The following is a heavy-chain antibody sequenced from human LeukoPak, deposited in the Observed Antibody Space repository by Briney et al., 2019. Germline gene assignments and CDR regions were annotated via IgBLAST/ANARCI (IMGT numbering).Heavy chain of an antibody. V-gene: IGHV1-18*01. CDR3: ARERERVACSGDSCYSYNAMDV. D-gene: IGHD2-15*01. CDR1: GGTFSSYA. J-gene: IGHJ6*02. Sequence: ASVKVSCKASGGTFSSYAISWVRQAPGQGLEWMGWITAYNGHTNYAQNLQGRVTMTTDTATSTAYMELRSLRPDDTAVYYCARERERVACSGDSCYSYNAMDVWGRGTTVTVSS. CDR2: ITAYNGHT.